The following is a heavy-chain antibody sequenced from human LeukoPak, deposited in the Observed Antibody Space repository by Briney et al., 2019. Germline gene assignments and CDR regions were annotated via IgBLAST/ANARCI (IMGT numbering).Heavy chain of an antibody. CDR3: AREGRLLWFGESTNRNHFDY. J-gene: IGHJ4*02. CDR2: ISAYNGNT. V-gene: IGHV1-18*01. D-gene: IGHD3-10*01. Sequence: GASVKVSCKASGYTFTSYGISWVRQAPGQGLEWMGWISAYNGNTNYAQKLQGRVTMTTDTSTSTAYMELRSLRSDDTAVYYCAREGRLLWFGESTNRNHFDYWGQGTLVTVSS. CDR1: GYTFTSYG.